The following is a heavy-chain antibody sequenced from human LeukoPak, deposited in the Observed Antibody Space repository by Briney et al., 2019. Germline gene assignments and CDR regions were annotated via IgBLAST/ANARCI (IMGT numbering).Heavy chain of an antibody. Sequence: PGGSLRLSCAVSGFTFSSYTMNWVRQAPGKGLEWVSSISRSSNYKYYADSVKGRFTISRDNAKNSLYLQMNSLRAEDTALYYCASSRYDSSGYYGIIGYWGQGTLVTVSS. CDR2: ISRSSNYK. J-gene: IGHJ4*02. CDR1: GFTFSSYT. D-gene: IGHD3-22*01. V-gene: IGHV3-21*01. CDR3: ASSRYDSSGYYGIIGY.